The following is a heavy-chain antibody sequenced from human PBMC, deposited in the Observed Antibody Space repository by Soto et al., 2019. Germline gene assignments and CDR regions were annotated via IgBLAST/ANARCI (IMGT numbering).Heavy chain of an antibody. CDR3: AKGVPGIAVAGTGYFQH. CDR2: ISGSGDST. D-gene: IGHD6-19*01. Sequence: EVQLLESGGGLVQPGGSLRLSCAASGFTFSSYAMSWVRQAPGKGLEWVSGISGSGDSTYYADSVKGRFTISRDNYKNTLYLKMNSLRSEDTVVYYCAKGVPGIAVAGTGYFQHWGQGTLVTVSS. J-gene: IGHJ1*01. V-gene: IGHV3-23*01. CDR1: GFTFSSYA.